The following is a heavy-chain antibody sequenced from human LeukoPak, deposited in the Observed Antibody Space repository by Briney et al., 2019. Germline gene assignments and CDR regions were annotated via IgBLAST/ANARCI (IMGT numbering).Heavy chain of an antibody. CDR3: ARDRSFHYYYGMDV. V-gene: IGHV3-23*01. J-gene: IGHJ6*02. CDR2: ISASGSDT. Sequence: GGSLRLSCAASGFTFVNYAMGWVRQAPGKGLEWVSLISASGSDTDYADSVRGRFTISRDNSRNTLYLQMNSLRAEDTAVYYCARDRSFHYYYGMDVWGQGTTVTVSS. CDR1: GFTFVNYA.